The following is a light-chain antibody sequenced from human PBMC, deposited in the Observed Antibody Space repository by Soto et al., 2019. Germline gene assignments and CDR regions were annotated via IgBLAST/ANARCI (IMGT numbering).Light chain of an antibody. V-gene: IGKV3-15*01. CDR3: QQYKSYSRT. J-gene: IGKJ1*01. Sequence: VMTQSPATLSVSPGERATLSCRASQSVSSNLAWYQQKPGQAPRLPIYGASTRATDVPARFSGSGSGTEFTLTISSLQPDDFATYYCQQYKSYSRTFGQGTKVDIK. CDR1: QSVSSN. CDR2: GAS.